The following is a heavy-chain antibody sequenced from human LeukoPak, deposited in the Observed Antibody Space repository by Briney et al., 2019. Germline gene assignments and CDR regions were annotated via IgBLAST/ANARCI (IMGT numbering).Heavy chain of an antibody. Sequence: GGSLRLSCAASGFSFTTYGMHWVRQAPGKGLDWVAFTRYDGSAKYYADSVKGRFTISRDNSKNTLYLQMNSLRAEDTAVYYCARESSGSYSGAFDIWGQGTMVTVSS. V-gene: IGHV3-30*02. CDR3: ARESSGSYSGAFDI. CDR1: GFSFTTYG. D-gene: IGHD1-26*01. CDR2: TRYDGSAK. J-gene: IGHJ3*02.